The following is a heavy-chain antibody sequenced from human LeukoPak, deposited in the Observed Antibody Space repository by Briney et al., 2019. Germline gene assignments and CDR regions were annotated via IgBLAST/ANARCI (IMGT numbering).Heavy chain of an antibody. D-gene: IGHD5/OR15-5a*01. CDR1: GYTFTTYG. V-gene: IGHV1-18*01. CDR2: ISADTGNT. CDR3: ARAFYDFDY. Sequence: ASVKVSCKASGYTFTTYGITWVRQAPGQGLEWMGWISADTGNTNSAQKLQGRVTMTTDTSTSTAYMELRSLRSDDTAVYYCARAFYDFDYWGQGTLVTVSS. J-gene: IGHJ4*02.